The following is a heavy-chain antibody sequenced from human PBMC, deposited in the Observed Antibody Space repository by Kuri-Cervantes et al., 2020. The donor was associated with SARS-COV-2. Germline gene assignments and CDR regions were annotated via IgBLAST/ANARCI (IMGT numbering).Heavy chain of an antibody. CDR1: GGTISSSA. J-gene: IGHJ3*02. D-gene: IGHD3-22*01. Sequence: SVKVSCKAGGTISSSAISWVRQAPGQGLEWMGGIIPIFGTANYAQKFQGRVTITADESTSTAYMGLSSLRSEDTAVYYCARDTRGGLFQPDAFDIWGQGTMVTVSS. V-gene: IGHV1-69*13. CDR3: ARDTRGGLFQPDAFDI. CDR2: IIPIFGTA.